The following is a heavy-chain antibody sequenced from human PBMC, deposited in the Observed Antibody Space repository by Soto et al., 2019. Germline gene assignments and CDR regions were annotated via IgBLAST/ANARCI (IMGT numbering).Heavy chain of an antibody. CDR3: ARQESMVRGVFSV. Sequence: GESLKISCKGSGYSFTSYWIGWVRQMPGKGLEWMGIIYPGDSGTRYSPSFQGQVTISADKSISTAYLQWSSLKASDTAMYYCARQESMVRGVFSVWGKGTTVTVSS. J-gene: IGHJ6*04. V-gene: IGHV5-51*01. CDR2: IYPGDSGT. CDR1: GYSFTSYW. D-gene: IGHD3-10*01.